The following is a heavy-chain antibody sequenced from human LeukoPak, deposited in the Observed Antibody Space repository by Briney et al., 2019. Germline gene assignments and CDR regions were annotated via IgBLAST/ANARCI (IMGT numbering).Heavy chain of an antibody. Sequence: GGSLRLSCAASGFTFSSYSMNWVRQASGEGLEWVSSISSSSSYIYYADSVKGRFTISRDNAKNSLYLQMNSLRAEDTAVYYCARVAVYCSSTSCYIDYWGQGTLVTVSS. CDR2: ISSSSSYI. J-gene: IGHJ4*02. V-gene: IGHV3-21*01. D-gene: IGHD2-2*02. CDR3: ARVAVYCSSTSCYIDY. CDR1: GFTFSSYS.